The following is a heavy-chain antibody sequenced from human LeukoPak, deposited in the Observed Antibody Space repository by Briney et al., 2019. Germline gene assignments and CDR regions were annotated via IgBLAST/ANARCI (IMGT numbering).Heavy chain of an antibody. D-gene: IGHD7-27*01. CDR3: ARDYTGGWNDY. CDR1: GGSISSYY. Sequence: SETLSLTCTVSGGSISSYYWSWIRQPPGKGLEWIGYIYYSGSTNYNPSLKSRVTISVDTSKNQFSLKLSSVTAADTAVYYCARDYTGGWNDYWGQGIRVTVSS. V-gene: IGHV4-59*01. J-gene: IGHJ4*02. CDR2: IYYSGST.